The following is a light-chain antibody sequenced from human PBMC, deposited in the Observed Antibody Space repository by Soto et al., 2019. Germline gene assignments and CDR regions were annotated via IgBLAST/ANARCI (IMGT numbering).Light chain of an antibody. CDR1: QSIGNW. J-gene: IGKJ1*01. Sequence: IQMTQTPAILSASFGDGVILTCRASQSIGNWLAWYQQKPGKAPKLLIYKASSLESGVPTRFSGSGSGTEFTLTISSLQPDDFASYYCQQYNSYSWTFGQGTKVDIK. V-gene: IGKV1-5*03. CDR2: KAS. CDR3: QQYNSYSWT.